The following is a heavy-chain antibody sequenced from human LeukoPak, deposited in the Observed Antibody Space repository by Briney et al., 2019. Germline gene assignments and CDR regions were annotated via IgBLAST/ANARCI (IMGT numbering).Heavy chain of an antibody. D-gene: IGHD2-21*01. J-gene: IGHJ2*01. CDR3: ARHQRIVVVIADPAWYFDL. CDR2: INHSGST. Sequence: SETLSLTCTVSGGSISSGGYYWSWIRQPPGKGLEWIGEINHSGSTNYNPSLKSRVTISVDTSKNQFSLKLSSVTAADTAVYYCARHQRIVVVIADPAWYFDLWGRGTLVTVSS. CDR1: GGSISSGGYY. V-gene: IGHV4-39*01.